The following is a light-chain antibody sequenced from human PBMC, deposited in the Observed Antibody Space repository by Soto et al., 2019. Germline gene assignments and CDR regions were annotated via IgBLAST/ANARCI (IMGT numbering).Light chain of an antibody. CDR3: QQYQGFPFT. CDR1: QGISSY. Sequence: DIQLTQSPSFLSASVGDRVTITCRASQGISSYLAWYQQKPGKAPKLLIYSSSSLESGVPSRFSGSGSGSEFTLTISSLQSDDFATYYCQQYQGFPFTFGQGTKLEI. V-gene: IGKV1-9*01. CDR2: SSS. J-gene: IGKJ2*01.